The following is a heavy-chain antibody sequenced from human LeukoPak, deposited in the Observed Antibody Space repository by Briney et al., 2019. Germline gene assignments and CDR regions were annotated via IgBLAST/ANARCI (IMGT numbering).Heavy chain of an antibody. J-gene: IGHJ4*02. V-gene: IGHV4-4*07. D-gene: IGHD5-24*01. CDR1: GGSISSYY. CDR2: IYTSGST. Sequence: KPSETLSLTCTVSGGSISSYYWSWIRQPAGKGLEWIGRIYTSGSTNYNPSLKSRVTMSVDTSKNQFSLKLSSVTAADTAVYYCASSRDQRGGYYFDYWGQGTLVTVSS. CDR3: ASSRDQRGGYYFDY.